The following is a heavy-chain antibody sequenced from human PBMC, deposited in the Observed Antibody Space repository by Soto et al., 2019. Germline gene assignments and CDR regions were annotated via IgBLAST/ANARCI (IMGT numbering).Heavy chain of an antibody. Sequence: SETLSLTCTVSGGSISSGDYYWSWIRQPPGKGLEWIGYIYYSGSTYYNPSLKSRVTISVDTSKNQFSLKLSSVTAADTAVYYYARETLFGEFFRDYYGIDVRAQRTTVTGSS. V-gene: IGHV4-30-4*01. D-gene: IGHD3-10*02. J-gene: IGHJ6*02. CDR3: ARETLFGEFFRDYYGIDV. CDR1: GGSISSGDYY. CDR2: IYYSGST.